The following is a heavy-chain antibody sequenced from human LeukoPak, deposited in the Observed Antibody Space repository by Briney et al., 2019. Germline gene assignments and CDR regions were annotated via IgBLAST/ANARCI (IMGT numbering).Heavy chain of an antibody. D-gene: IGHD6-6*01. Sequence: SETLSLTCTVYGGSFSGYYSSWIRQPPGKGLEWIGEINHSGSTNYNPSLKSRVTVSVDTSKNQFSLKLSSVTAADTAVYYCARTYSSSGFNWFDPWGQGTLVTVSS. CDR1: GGSFSGYY. CDR3: ARTYSSSGFNWFDP. CDR2: INHSGST. V-gene: IGHV4-34*01. J-gene: IGHJ5*02.